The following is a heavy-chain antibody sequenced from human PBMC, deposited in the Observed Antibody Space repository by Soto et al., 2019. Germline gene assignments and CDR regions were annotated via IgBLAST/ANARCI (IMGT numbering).Heavy chain of an antibody. CDR2: IRSNTAVT. CDR1: GFPFYPYF. V-gene: IGHV3-23*01. J-gene: IGHJ4*02. Sequence: PGGSLRLSCVASGFPFYPYFMAWVRQAPGKGLEWVAAIRSNTAVTHYADSMRDRFTISRVNSANTIFLHMNSLRVEDSAVYFCAKASDGGWPYYFDSWGQGALVTVSS. D-gene: IGHD2-15*01. CDR3: AKASDGGWPYYFDS.